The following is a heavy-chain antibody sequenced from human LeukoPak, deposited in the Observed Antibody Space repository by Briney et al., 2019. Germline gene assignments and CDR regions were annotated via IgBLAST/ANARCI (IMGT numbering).Heavy chain of an antibody. J-gene: IGHJ4*02. V-gene: IGHV1-46*01. Sequence: ASVKVSCKAAGYTFTNYYMHWVRQAPGQGLEWMGIINPSGGSTSYAQKFQGRVTMTRDMSTSTVYMELSSLRSEDTAVYYCARDKGGYNLSYWGQGTLVTVSS. CDR1: GYTFTNYY. D-gene: IGHD5-24*01. CDR2: INPSGGST. CDR3: ARDKGGYNLSY.